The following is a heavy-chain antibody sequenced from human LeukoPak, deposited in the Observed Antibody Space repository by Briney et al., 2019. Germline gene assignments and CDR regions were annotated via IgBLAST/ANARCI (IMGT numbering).Heavy chain of an antibody. CDR3: ARGGVPGYYYDSSGYYYHYFDY. D-gene: IGHD3-22*01. CDR1: GYSFTSYA. V-gene: IGHV1-3*01. CDR2: INAGNGNT. J-gene: IGHJ4*02. Sequence: ASVKVSCKASGYSFTSYAMHWVRQAPGQRLEWMGWINAGNGNTKFSRKFQGRVTITRDTSASTAYMELSSLRSEDTAVYYCARGGVPGYYYDSSGYYYHYFDYWGQGTLVTVSS.